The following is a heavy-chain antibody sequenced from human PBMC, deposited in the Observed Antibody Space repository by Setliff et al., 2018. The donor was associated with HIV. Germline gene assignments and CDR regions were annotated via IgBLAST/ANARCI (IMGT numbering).Heavy chain of an antibody. CDR2: INTSGRI. V-gene: IGHV4-61*02. Sequence: PSETLSLTCTVSGGSISSVSHFWIWIRQPAGKGLEWIGRINTSGRINYNPSLESRVSMSVDTSKNQFSLKLISVTAADTAVYYCARQVAARKVDYWGQGLLVTVSS. CDR3: ARQVAARKVDY. D-gene: IGHD6-13*01. CDR1: GGSISSVSHF. J-gene: IGHJ4*02.